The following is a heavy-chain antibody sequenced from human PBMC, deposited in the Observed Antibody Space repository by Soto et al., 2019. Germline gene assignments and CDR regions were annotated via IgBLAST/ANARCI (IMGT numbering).Heavy chain of an antibody. D-gene: IGHD1-1*01. CDR1: GGTFSSYA. CDR2: IIPLFGTT. V-gene: IGHV1-69*13. J-gene: IGHJ4*02. Sequence: GASVKVSCKASGGTFSSYAISWVRQAPGQGLEWMGGIIPLFGTTNYPQKFQGRVTITADESTSTAYMELSSLRSEDTAVYYCARDLVEDWNDLETRYYFDYWGQGTLVTVSS. CDR3: ARDLVEDWNDLETRYYFDY.